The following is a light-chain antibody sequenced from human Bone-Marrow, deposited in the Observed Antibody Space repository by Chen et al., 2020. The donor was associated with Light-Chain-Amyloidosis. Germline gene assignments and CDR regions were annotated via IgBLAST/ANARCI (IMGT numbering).Light chain of an antibody. Sequence: EIVMPQSPATLSVFPGERATLSCRASQSVSSNLAWYQQKPGQAPRLLIYGASTRATGIPARFSGSGSGTEFTLTISSMQSEDFSVYFCQQHRTFGQGTKVEVK. CDR3: QQHRT. CDR2: GAS. CDR1: QSVSSN. J-gene: IGKJ1*01. V-gene: IGKV3-15*01.